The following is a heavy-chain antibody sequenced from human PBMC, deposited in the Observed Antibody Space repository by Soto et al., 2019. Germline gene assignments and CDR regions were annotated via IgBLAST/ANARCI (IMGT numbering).Heavy chain of an antibody. CDR2: IYPDDSDT. CDR3: AKRRNKVGATFDY. J-gene: IGHJ4*02. Sequence: ESLNISCKGSGYSFTSYWINWVRQMPGKGLEWMGIIYPDDSDTRYSPSFQGQVTIAADKSISTAYLQRTSLRASDSAMYYCAKRRNKVGATFDYCGQRTKVTVSS. V-gene: IGHV5-51*01. D-gene: IGHD1-26*01. CDR1: GYSFTSYW.